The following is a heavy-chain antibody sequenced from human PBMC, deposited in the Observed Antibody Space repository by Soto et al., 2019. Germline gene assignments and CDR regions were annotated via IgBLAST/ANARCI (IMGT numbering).Heavy chain of an antibody. Sequence: GGSLRLSCAASGFTFDDYAMHWVRQAPGKGLEWVSGISWNSGSIGYADSVKGRFTISRDNAKNSLYLQMNSLRAEDTALYYCAKDMSPTDYYYYMDVWGKGTTVTVSS. J-gene: IGHJ6*03. CDR3: AKDMSPTDYYYYMDV. V-gene: IGHV3-9*01. CDR1: GFTFDDYA. CDR2: ISWNSGSI.